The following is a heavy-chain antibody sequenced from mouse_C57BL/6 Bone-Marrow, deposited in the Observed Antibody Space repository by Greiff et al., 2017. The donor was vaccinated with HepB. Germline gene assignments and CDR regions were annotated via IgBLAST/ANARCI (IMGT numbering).Heavy chain of an antibody. CDR1: GYTFTSYW. CDR2: INPSNGGT. J-gene: IGHJ4*01. Sequence: QVQLQQPGTELVKPGASVKLSCKASGYTFTSYWMHWVKQRPGQGLEWIGNINPSNGGTNYNEKFKSKATLTVDKSSSTAYMQLSSLTSEDSAVYYCARGHYYGSSLYYYAMDYWGQGTSVTVSS. CDR3: ARGHYYGSSLYYYAMDY. D-gene: IGHD1-1*01. V-gene: IGHV1-53*01.